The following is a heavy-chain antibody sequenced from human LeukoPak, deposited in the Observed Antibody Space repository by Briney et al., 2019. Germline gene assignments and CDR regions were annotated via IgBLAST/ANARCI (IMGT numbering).Heavy chain of an antibody. J-gene: IGHJ3*02. CDR2: IYSGGST. V-gene: IGHV3-53*01. CDR1: GFTVSSNY. CDR3: ARGSRWELRRAFDI. D-gene: IGHD1-26*01. Sequence: GGSLRLSCAASGFTVSSNYMSWVRQAPGKGLEWVSVIYSGGSTYYADSVKGRFTISRDNSKNTLYLQMNSLRAEHTAVYYCARGSRWELRRAFDIWGQGTMVTVSS.